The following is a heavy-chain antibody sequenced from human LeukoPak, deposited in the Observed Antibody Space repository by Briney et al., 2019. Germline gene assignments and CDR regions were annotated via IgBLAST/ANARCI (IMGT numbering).Heavy chain of an antibody. J-gene: IGHJ6*03. D-gene: IGHD1-1*01. V-gene: IGHV4-34*01. CDR2: VNQSGGT. CDR3: ARGTTYYFSSFMDV. CDR1: GGSFGGYY. Sequence: SSETLALTCAVQGGSFGGYYWSWIRQPPGKGLEWIGEVNQSGGTDYNPSLKSRVTISVDTSKNQFSLKVNSVTAAGTAVYYCARGTTYYFSSFMDVWAKGTTVTVSS.